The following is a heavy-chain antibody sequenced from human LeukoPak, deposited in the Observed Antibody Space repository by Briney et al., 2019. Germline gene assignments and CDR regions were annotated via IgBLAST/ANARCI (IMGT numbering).Heavy chain of an antibody. Sequence: SETLSLTCTVSGGSISSYYWSWIRQPPGKGLEWIGYIYYSGSTNYNPSLKSRVTFSVDTSKNQFSLKLSSVYAADTAVYYCARAVYDYIWGSYRFDYWGQGTLVTVSS. CDR2: IYYSGST. V-gene: IGHV4-59*12. CDR3: ARAVYDYIWGSYRFDY. D-gene: IGHD3-16*02. J-gene: IGHJ4*02. CDR1: GGSISSYY.